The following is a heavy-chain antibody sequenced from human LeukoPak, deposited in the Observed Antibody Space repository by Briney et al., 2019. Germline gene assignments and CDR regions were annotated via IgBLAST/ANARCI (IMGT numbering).Heavy chain of an antibody. J-gene: IGHJ6*03. V-gene: IGHV3-73*01. CDR1: GFTFSGSA. D-gene: IGHD3-3*01. CDR2: IRSKANSYAT. CDR3: TRQYDFWSGYSGYYYYYMDV. Sequence: GGSLRLSCAASGFTFSGSAMHWVRQASGKGLEWVGRIRSKANSYATAYAASVKGRFTISRDDSKNTAYLQMNSLKTEDTAVYYCTRQYDFWSGYSGYYYYYMDVWGKGTTVTVSS.